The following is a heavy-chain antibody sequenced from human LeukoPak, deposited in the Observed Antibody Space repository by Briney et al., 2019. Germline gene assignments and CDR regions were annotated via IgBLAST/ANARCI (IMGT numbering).Heavy chain of an antibody. CDR3: ARDRYYYDSSGGIDY. CDR1: GFTFSSYW. CDR2: IKQDGSEK. J-gene: IGHJ4*02. V-gene: IGHV3-7*03. Sequence: PGGSLRLSCAASGFTFSSYWMSWVRQAPGKGLEWVANIKQDGSEKYYVDSVKGRFTISRDNAKNSLYLQMNSLRAEDTAVYYCARDRYYYDSSGGIDYWGQGTLVTVSS. D-gene: IGHD3-22*01.